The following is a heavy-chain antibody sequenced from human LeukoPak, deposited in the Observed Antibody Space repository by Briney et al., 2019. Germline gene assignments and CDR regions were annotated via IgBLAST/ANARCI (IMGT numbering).Heavy chain of an antibody. V-gene: IGHV3-74*01. J-gene: IGHJ4*02. CDR2: ITNDGSST. CDR3: ARGGVYDILTGYHYFDY. D-gene: IGHD3-9*01. Sequence: GGSLRLSCAASGLTFSSHWMHWVRQAPGKGLVWVSRITNDGSSTTYADSVKGRFTISKDNAKNSLYLQMNSLRAEDTAVYYCARGGVYDILTGYHYFDYWGQGTLVTVSS. CDR1: GLTFSSHW.